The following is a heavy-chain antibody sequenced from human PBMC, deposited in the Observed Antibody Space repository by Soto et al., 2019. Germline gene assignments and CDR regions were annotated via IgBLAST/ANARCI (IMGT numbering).Heavy chain of an antibody. V-gene: IGHV4-34*01. CDR2: INHSGSA. CDR1: GGSFSGYY. D-gene: IGHD6-13*01. Sequence: SETLSLTCAVYGGSFSGYYWSWIRQPPGKGLEWIGEINHSGSANYNPSLKSRVTISVDTSKNQFSLKLSSVTAADTAVYYCARGSSIAALHYYYYYMDVWGKGTTVTVSS. J-gene: IGHJ6*03. CDR3: ARGSSIAALHYYYYYMDV.